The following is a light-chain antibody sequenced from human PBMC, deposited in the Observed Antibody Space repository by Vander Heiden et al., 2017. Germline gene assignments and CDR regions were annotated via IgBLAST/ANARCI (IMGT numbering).Light chain of an antibody. CDR1: QSVSSY. CDR2: DAS. Sequence: EIVLTQSPATLSLSPGERATLSCRASQSVSSYLAWYQQKPGQAPRLLIYDASNRATGIPARFSGSGSGTDFTLTISSLEPEDFAVYYCQQRYNGPPMYTFGQGTKLEIK. J-gene: IGKJ2*01. CDR3: QQRYNGPPMYT. V-gene: IGKV3-11*01.